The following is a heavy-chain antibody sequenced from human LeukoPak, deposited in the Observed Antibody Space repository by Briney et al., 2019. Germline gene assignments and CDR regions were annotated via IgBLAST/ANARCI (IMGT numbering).Heavy chain of an antibody. CDR1: GFTFSNYY. J-gene: IGHJ6*02. D-gene: IGHD3-10*01. CDR2: ISGSGGTT. CDR3: ARGLLWFGELLDKNYYYYGMDV. V-gene: IGHV3-23*01. Sequence: GGSLRLSCAASGFTFSNYYMSWVRQAPGKGLEWVSAISGSGGTTYYADSVKGRFTISRDNSKNTLFLQMNSLRAEDTAVYYCARGLLWFGELLDKNYYYYGMDVWGQGTTVTVSS.